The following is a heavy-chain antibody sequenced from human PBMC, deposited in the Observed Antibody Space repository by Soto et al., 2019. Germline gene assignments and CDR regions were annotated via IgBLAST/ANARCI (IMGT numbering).Heavy chain of an antibody. CDR1: EFTFSNYA. CDR3: AKDPKQLIVYFDK. CDR2: ISDNGGTT. V-gene: IGHV3-23*01. Sequence: GGSLRLSCAASEFTFSNYAMSWVRQAPWKGLEWVSSISDNGGTTYYADSVKGRFTISRDNSKNTLYLQMNSLRAEDTAVYYCAKDPKQLIVYFDKLGQGTQLNVSS. D-gene: IGHD6-13*01. J-gene: IGHJ4*02.